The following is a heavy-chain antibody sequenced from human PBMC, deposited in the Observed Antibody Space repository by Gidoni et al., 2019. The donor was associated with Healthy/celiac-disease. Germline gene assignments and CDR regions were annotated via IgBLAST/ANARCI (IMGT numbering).Heavy chain of an antibody. CDR3: ARGPAQGGRRFLEWTQKDYYYYYGMDV. J-gene: IGHJ6*02. Sequence: QVQLVQSGAEVKKPGSSVKVSCKASGGTFSSYAISWVRQAPGQGLEWMGGILPIFGTANYARTFQGRVTITAYESTSTAYMELSSLRSDDTAVYYCARGPAQGGRRFLEWTQKDYYYYYGMDVWGQGTTVTVSS. D-gene: IGHD3-3*01. CDR1: GGTFSSYA. V-gene: IGHV1-69*01. CDR2: ILPIFGTA.